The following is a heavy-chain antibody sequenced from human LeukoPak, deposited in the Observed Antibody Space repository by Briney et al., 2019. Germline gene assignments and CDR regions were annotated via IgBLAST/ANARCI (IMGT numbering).Heavy chain of an antibody. J-gene: IGHJ4*02. V-gene: IGHV3-23*01. Sequence: SGGSLRLSCAASGFTFSNYGMNWVRQAPGKGLEWVSGITGRGENTYYADSVKGRFTISRDNSKNTLYLQMNSLRAEDTAVYYCARAAVDYWGQGTLVTVSS. CDR2: ITGRGENT. CDR3: ARAAVDY. CDR1: GFTFSNYG.